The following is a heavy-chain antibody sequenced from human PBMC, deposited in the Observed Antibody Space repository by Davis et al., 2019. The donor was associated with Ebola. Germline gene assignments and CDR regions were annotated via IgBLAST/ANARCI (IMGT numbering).Heavy chain of an antibody. D-gene: IGHD6-19*01. V-gene: IGHV4-39*01. J-gene: IGHJ4*02. CDR3: FLAVAGFDY. CDR1: DGSVNSVNYY. CDR2: IYYSGST. Sequence: SETLSLTCTVSDGSVNSVNYYWGWIRQPPGKGLEWIGSIYYSGSTYYNPSLKSRVTISVDTSKNQFSLKLSSVTAADTAVYYCFLAVAGFDYWGQGTLVTVSS.